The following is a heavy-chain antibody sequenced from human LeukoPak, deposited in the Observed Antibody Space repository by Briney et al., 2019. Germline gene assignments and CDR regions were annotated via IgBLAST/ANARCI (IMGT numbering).Heavy chain of an antibody. Sequence: ASVKVSCTTSGHSFTSFYIHWLRPAPGQGFEWIGWGDPNTGATKYEHFQGRVTMTTDTSIRTAYMHLTRLTSDDTAVYYCARANPYDNKGYSPELRYWGQGTLVTVSS. V-gene: IGHV1-2*02. D-gene: IGHD3-10*01. CDR2: GDPNTGAT. J-gene: IGHJ4*02. CDR3: ARANPYDNKGYSPELRY. CDR1: GHSFTSFY.